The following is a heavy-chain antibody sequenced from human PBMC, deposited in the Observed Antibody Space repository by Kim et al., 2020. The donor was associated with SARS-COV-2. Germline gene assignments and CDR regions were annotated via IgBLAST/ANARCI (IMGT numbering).Heavy chain of an antibody. D-gene: IGHD6-6*01. CDR3: AKDVAVRRGGDY. V-gene: IGHV3-23*01. Sequence: YYADSVKGRFTISRDNSKNTLFLQMNSLRAEDTAAYYCAKDVAVRRGGDYWGQGTLVTVSS. J-gene: IGHJ4*02.